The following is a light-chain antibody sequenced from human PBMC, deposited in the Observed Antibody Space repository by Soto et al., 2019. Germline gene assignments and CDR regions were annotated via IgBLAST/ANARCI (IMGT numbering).Light chain of an antibody. V-gene: IGKV1-16*01. CDR1: QDIGNH. J-gene: IGKJ4*01. CDR3: QKYNSAPLT. Sequence: IQVTQSPPSLSVSVGDRVTLTCRASQDIGNHLAWFQQKPGKTPKPLIHAASSLQSGVPSRFSGSGSGTDFTLTISSLQPEDVAAYYCQKYNSAPLTFGGGTKVDIK. CDR2: AAS.